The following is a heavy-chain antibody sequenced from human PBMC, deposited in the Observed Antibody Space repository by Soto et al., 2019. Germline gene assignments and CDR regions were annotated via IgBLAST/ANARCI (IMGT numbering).Heavy chain of an antibody. CDR3: ARGKRGIFGVVTAKKYYYYYMDV. D-gene: IGHD3-3*01. Sequence: ASVKVSCKASGYTFTSYGISWVRQAPGQGLEWMGWISAYNGNTNYAQKLQGRVTMTTDTSTSTAYMELSSLRSEDTAVYYCARGKRGIFGVVTAKKYYYYYMDVWGKGTTVTVSS. J-gene: IGHJ6*03. CDR2: ISAYNGNT. CDR1: GYTFTSYG. V-gene: IGHV1-18*01.